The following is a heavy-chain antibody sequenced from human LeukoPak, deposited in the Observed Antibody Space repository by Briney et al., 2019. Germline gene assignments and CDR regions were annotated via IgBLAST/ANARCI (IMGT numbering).Heavy chain of an antibody. CDR3: ARGAVNRYNWNDDNYYFYYMDV. Sequence: ASVKVSCKASGYTFTSYGISWVRQAPGQGLEWMGWISAYNGNTNYVQKLQGRVTVTTDTSTSTAYMELRSLRSDDTAVYYCARGAVNRYNWNDDNYYFYYMDVWGKGTTVTISS. D-gene: IGHD1-1*01. CDR2: ISAYNGNT. J-gene: IGHJ6*03. CDR1: GYTFTSYG. V-gene: IGHV1-18*01.